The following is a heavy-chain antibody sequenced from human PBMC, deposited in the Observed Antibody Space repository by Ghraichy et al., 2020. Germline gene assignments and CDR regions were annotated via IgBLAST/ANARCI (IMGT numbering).Heavy chain of an antibody. J-gene: IGHJ5*01. CDR3: SRDGRTYYYDSGWFES. CDR2: INPNSGVT. V-gene: IGHV1-2*02. Sequence: MGWINPNSGVTNSAQKFQGRVTMTRDTSISTTYMELNSLRSDDTAVYYCSRDGRTYYYDSGWFESWGQGTLVTVSA. D-gene: IGHD3-22*01.